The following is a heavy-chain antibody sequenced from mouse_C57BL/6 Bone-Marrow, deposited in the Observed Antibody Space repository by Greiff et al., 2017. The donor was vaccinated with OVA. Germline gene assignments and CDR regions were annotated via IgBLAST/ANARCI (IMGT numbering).Heavy chain of an antibody. J-gene: IGHJ4*01. CDR2: IYPSDSET. Sequence: VQLQQPGAELVRPGSSVKLSCKASGYTFTSYWMDWVKQRPGQGLEWIGNIYPSDSETHYNQKFKDKATLTVDKSSSTAYMQLSSLTSEDSAVYYCAKRGYSNYGYAMDYWGQGTSVTVSS. V-gene: IGHV1-61*01. CDR3: AKRGYSNYGYAMDY. CDR1: GYTFTSYW. D-gene: IGHD2-5*01.